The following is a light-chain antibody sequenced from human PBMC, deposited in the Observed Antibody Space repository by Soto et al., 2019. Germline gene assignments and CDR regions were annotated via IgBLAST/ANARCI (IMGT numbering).Light chain of an antibody. CDR3: SSYRSTSVSG. CDR1: SSDVGGYNY. J-gene: IGLJ1*01. Sequence: ACGSGTAGQSITISCTGTSSDVGGYNYVSWYQQYPGKAPKLMIYEVTHRPSGVSNRFSGSKSGNTASLTISGLQAEDEANYYCSSYRSTSVSGFGTGTKVTVL. CDR2: EVT. V-gene: IGLV2-14*01.